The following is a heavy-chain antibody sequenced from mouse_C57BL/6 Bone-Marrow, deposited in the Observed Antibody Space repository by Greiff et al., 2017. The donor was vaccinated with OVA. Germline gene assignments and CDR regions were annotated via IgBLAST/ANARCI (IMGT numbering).Heavy chain of an antibody. J-gene: IGHJ1*03. CDR1: GFTFSSYA. Sequence: EVKLMESGGGLVKPGGSLKLSCAASGFTFSSYAMSWVRQTPEKRLEWVATISDGGSYTYYPDNVKGRFTISRDNAKNNLYLQMSHLKSEDTAMYYCARDRRYYYGSSYDWYFDVWGTGTTVTVSS. D-gene: IGHD1-1*01. CDR3: ARDRRYYYGSSYDWYFDV. CDR2: ISDGGSYT. V-gene: IGHV5-4*01.